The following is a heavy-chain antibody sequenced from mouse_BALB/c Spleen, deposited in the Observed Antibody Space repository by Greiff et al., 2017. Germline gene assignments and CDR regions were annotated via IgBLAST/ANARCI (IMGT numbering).Heavy chain of an antibody. CDR2: ISYSGST. CDR1: GYSITSDYA. V-gene: IGHV3-2*02. CDR3: ARLNWDLAWFAY. J-gene: IGHJ3*01. Sequence: EVKLEESGPGLVKPSQSLSLTCTVTGYSITSDYAWNWIRQFPGNKLEWMGYISYSGSTSYNPSLKSRISITRDTSKNQFFLQLNSVTTEDTATYYCARLNWDLAWFAYWGQGTLVTVSA. D-gene: IGHD4-1*01.